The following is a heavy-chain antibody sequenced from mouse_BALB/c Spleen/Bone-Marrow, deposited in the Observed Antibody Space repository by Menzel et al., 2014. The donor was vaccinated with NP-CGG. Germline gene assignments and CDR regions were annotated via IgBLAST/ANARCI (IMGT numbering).Heavy chain of an antibody. CDR2: IYPYNGGT. CDR1: GYTFTDYN. J-gene: IGHJ4*01. CDR3: ARDGNYVAMDY. V-gene: IGHV1S29*02. D-gene: IGHD2-1*01. Sequence: EVKLVESGPELVKPGASVKISCKASGYTFTDYNMHWVKQTHGKSLEWIGYIYPYNGGTGYNQKFKSKATLTVDNSSSTAYMELRSLTSEDSAVYYCARDGNYVAMDYWGQGTSVTVSS.